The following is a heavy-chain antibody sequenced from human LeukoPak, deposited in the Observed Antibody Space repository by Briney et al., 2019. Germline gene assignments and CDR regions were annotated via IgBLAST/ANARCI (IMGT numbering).Heavy chain of an antibody. CDR1: GFTFSSYE. CDR2: ISSSGSTI. CDR3: ARGGRAQLAVAGTHNIDY. Sequence: QPGGSLRLSCAASGFTFSSYERNWVRQAPGKGLVWVLYISSSGSTIYYADSVKCRFTISRDNARNSLYLQMNSLRAEDTAVYYCARGGRAQLAVAGTHNIDYWGQGTLVTVSS. V-gene: IGHV3-48*03. D-gene: IGHD6-19*01. J-gene: IGHJ4*02.